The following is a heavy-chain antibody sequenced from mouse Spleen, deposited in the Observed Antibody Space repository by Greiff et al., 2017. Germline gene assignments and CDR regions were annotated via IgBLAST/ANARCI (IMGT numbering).Heavy chain of an antibody. CDR1: GFTFSSYA. J-gene: IGHJ4*01. Sequence: EVQGVESGGGLVKPGGSLKLSCAASGFTFSSYAMSWVRQTPEKRLEWVATISSGGSYTYYPDSVKGRFTISRDNAKNTLYLQMSSLRSEDTAMYYCARQEGGYYAMDYWGQGTSVTVSS. CDR3: ARQEGGYYAMDY. CDR2: ISSGGSYT. V-gene: IGHV5-9-3*01. D-gene: IGHD1-1*02.